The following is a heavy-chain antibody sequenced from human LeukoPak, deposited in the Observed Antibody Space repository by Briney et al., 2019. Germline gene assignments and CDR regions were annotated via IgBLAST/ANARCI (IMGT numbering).Heavy chain of an antibody. V-gene: IGHV3-74*01. J-gene: IGHJ4*02. CDR2: IKSDGITI. CDR3: LRDLNWSLDQ. CDR1: GFTFFTYS. Sequence: GGSLRLSCAASGFTFFTYSMNWVRQAPGKGLVWVSRIKSDGITITYADSVKGRFTISRDNAKNTLYLQMNSLRAEDTAVYYCLRDLNWSLDQWGQGTLVTVSS. D-gene: IGHD1-20*01.